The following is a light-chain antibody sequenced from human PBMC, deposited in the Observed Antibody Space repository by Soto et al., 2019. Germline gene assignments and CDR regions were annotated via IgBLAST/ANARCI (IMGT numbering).Light chain of an antibody. CDR1: SSDVDAYNF. CDR3: TSYTTSSTYV. Sequence: QSVLTQPPSVSASPGQSTAISCTGNSSDVDAYNFVSWYQHHPGKAPKLMIFDVSNRPSGVSNRFSGSKSGNTASLTISGLQAEDEADYYCTSYTTSSTYVFGTGTKVTVL. J-gene: IGLJ1*01. V-gene: IGLV2-14*03. CDR2: DVS.